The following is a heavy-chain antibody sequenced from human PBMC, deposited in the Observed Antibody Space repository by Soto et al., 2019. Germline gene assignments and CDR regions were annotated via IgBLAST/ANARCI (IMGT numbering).Heavy chain of an antibody. CDR1: GYTFTSYG. J-gene: IGHJ4*02. CDR2: ISAYNGDT. V-gene: IGHV1-18*01. Sequence: QAQLVQSGGEVKKPGASVKVSCRASGYTFTSYGYAWVRQAPGQGLEWMGWISAYNGDTNYAQKFQDRVTLTTDTSTTTAHMELRNLASGDTAVYYCARSGAYCTSITCLFDSFWGLGTLVTVSS. CDR3: ARSGAYCTSITCLFDSF. D-gene: IGHD2-8*01.